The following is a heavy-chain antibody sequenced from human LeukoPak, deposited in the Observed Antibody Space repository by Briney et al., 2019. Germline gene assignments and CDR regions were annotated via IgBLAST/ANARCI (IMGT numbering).Heavy chain of an antibody. V-gene: IGHV3-7*01. CDR3: ASRGYSSGWYQYY. CDR2: IKQDGSEK. D-gene: IGHD6-19*01. Sequence: GGSLRLSCAASGFTFSSYWMSWVRQAPGKGLEWVANIKQDGSEKYYVDSVKGRFTISRDNAKNSLYLQMNSLRAEDTAVYYCASRGYSSGWYQYYWGQGTLVTVSS. J-gene: IGHJ4*02. CDR1: GFTFSSYW.